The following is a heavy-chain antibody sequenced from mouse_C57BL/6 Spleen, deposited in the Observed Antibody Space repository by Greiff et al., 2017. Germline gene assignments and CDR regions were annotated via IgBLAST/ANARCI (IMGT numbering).Heavy chain of an antibody. Sequence: EVQLQQSGPELVKPGASVKIPCKASGYTFTDYNMDWVKQSHGKSLEWIGDINPNNGGTNYNQKFKGKATLTVYKSSRTAYMESRSLTSEATAVYYWVRTYYSNYFYAWGQGTTLAVSS. J-gene: IGHJ2*01. CDR1: GYTFTDYN. CDR3: VRTYYSNYFYA. D-gene: IGHD2-5*01. V-gene: IGHV1-18*01. CDR2: INPNNGGT.